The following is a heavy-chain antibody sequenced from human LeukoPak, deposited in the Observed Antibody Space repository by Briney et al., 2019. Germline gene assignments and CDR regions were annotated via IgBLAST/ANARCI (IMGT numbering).Heavy chain of an antibody. CDR3: AKDQGPGIAAAGPTFDY. CDR1: GFTFSSYG. Sequence: GGSLRLSCAASGFTFSSYGMHWVRQAPGKGLEWVAVISYDGSNKYYADSVKGRFTISRDNSKNTLYLQMNSLRAEDTAVYYCAKDQGPGIAAAGPTFDYWGQGTLVTVSS. CDR2: ISYDGSNK. V-gene: IGHV3-30*18. D-gene: IGHD6-13*01. J-gene: IGHJ4*02.